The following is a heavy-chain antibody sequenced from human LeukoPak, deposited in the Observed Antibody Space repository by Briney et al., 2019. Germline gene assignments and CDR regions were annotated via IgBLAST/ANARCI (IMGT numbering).Heavy chain of an antibody. V-gene: IGHV6-1*01. CDR3: PRGDWGSSSYNWFVP. D-gene: IGHD3-16*01. CDR2: TYYRSKWYN. J-gene: IGHJ5*02. CDR1: GDSVSSNSAA. Sequence: SQSLSLTCAISGDSVSSNSAAWYWIRQSLSRGLEWLGRTYYRSKWYNDYAVSVESRITINPDTSKNQFSLQLNSVTPEDTAVYYCPRGDWGSSSYNWFVPWGQGALVAVSP.